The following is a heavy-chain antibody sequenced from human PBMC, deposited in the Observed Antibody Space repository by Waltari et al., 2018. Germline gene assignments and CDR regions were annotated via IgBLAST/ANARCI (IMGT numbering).Heavy chain of an antibody. V-gene: IGHV4-38-2*01. CDR3: ARPRIATSGYFDY. D-gene: IGHD6-13*01. CDR2: IYHSGTT. Sequence: QVQLQESGPGLVKPSETLSLTCDVSGYSIRRGYYWGWIRQPPGKGLEWIGSIYHSGTTYYNPSLKSRVTISVDTSKNQFSLKLSSVTAADTAVYYCARPRIATSGYFDYWGQGTLVTVSS. CDR1: GYSIRRGYY. J-gene: IGHJ4*02.